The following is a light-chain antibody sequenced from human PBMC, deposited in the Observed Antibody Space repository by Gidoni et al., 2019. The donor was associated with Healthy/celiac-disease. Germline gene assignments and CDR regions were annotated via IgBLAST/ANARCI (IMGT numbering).Light chain of an antibody. CDR2: WAS. CDR3: QQYYSTPIT. V-gene: IGKV4-1*01. CDR1: QSVFYSSNNKNY. J-gene: IGKJ5*01. Sequence: DIVMTQSPDSLAVSLGERATINCKSSQSVFYSSNNKNYLAWYQQKPGQPPKLLIYWASTRESGVPDRFSGSGSGTDFTLTISSLQAEDVAIYYCQQYYSTPITFXQXTRLEIK.